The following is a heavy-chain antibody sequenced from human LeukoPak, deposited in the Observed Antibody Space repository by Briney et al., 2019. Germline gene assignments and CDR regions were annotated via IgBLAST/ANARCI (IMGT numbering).Heavy chain of an antibody. CDR2: ISAYNGNT. V-gene: IGHV1-18*01. D-gene: IGHD2-15*01. Sequence: ASVKVSCKASGYTFTSYGISWVRQAPGQGLEWMGWISAYNGNTNYAQKLQGRVTMTTDTSTSTAYMELRSLRSDDTAVYYCARDGCSGGGCYRYHPYYYYYGMDVWGQGTTVTVSS. CDR3: ARDGCSGGGCYRYHPYYYYYGMDV. CDR1: GYTFTSYG. J-gene: IGHJ6*02.